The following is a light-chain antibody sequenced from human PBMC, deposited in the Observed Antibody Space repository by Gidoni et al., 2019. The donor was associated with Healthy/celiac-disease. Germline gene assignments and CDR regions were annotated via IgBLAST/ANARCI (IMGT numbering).Light chain of an antibody. V-gene: IGLV3-1*01. CDR1: KLGDKY. Sequence: SSELTPPPSVSVSPGPTASITCSGDKLGDKYACWYQQKPGQSPVLVIYQDSKRPSGTPERFSGSNSGNTATLTISGTQAMDEADYYCQAWDSSTVVFGGGTKLTVL. J-gene: IGLJ2*01. CDR2: QDS. CDR3: QAWDSSTVV.